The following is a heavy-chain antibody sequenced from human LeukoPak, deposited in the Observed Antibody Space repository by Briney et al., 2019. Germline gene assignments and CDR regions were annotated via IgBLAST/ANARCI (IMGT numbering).Heavy chain of an antibody. J-gene: IGHJ4*02. D-gene: IGHD3-22*01. CDR1: GITLSNYG. CDR3: AKRGVVIRVILVGFHKEAYYFDS. CDR2: ISDSGGKT. V-gene: IGHV3-23*01. Sequence: GGSLRLSCAVPGITLSNYGMSWVRQAPGKGLEWVAGISDSGGKTNYADSVKGRFTISRDNPKNTLYLQMNSLRAEDTAVYFCAKRGVVIRVILVGFHKEAYYFDSWGQGALVTVSS.